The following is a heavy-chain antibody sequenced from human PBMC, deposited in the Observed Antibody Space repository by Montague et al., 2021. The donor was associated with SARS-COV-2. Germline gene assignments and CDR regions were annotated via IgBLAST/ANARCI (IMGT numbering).Heavy chain of an antibody. CDR3: ARAGALVDTPMMAFDY. CDR1: GFTFSSYT. D-gene: IGHD5-18*01. CDR2: ISYDGSNA. V-gene: IGHV3-30*04. J-gene: IGHJ4*02. Sequence: SLRLSCAASGFTFSSYTMHWVRQAPGKGLEWVAIISYDGSNAYYADSVKGRFTVSRDNSKRTLYLEMDSPRAEDTAVYYCARAGALVDTPMMAFDYWGQGTLVTVSS.